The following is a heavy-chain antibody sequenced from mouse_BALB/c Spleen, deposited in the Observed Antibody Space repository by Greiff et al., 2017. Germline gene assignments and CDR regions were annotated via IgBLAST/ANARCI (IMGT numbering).Heavy chain of an antibody. J-gene: IGHJ4*01. CDR3: ARRGYDEGDYYAMDY. CDR2: ISTYYGDA. D-gene: IGHD2-2*01. V-gene: IGHV1S137*01. CDR1: GYTFTDYA. Sequence: VQVVESGAELVRPGVSVKISCKGSGYTFTDYAMHWVKQSHAKSLEWIGVISTYYGDASYNQKFKGKATMTVDKSSSTAYMELARLTSEDSAIYYCARRGYDEGDYYAMDYWGQGTSVTVSS.